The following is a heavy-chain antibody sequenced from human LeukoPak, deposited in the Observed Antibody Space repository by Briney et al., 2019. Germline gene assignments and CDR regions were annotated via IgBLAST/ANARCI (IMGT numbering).Heavy chain of an antibody. CDR2: INPNSGGT. V-gene: IGHV1-2*04. CDR1: GYTFTGDY. CDR3: ARERSPRYWYYDILTGSSPGYIPNSYGMDV. J-gene: IGHJ6*04. Sequence: ASVKVSCKASGYTFTGDYMHWVRQASGQGLEWMGWINPNSGGTNYAQKFQGWVTMTSDTSISTAYMELSRLRYDDTAVYYCARERSPRYWYYDILTGSSPGYIPNSYGMDVWGKGTTVTVSS. D-gene: IGHD3-9*01.